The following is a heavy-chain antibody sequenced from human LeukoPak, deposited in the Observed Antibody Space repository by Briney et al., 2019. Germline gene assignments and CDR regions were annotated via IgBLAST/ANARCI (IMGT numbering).Heavy chain of an antibody. CDR1: GFTFSSYS. V-gene: IGHV3-21*01. D-gene: IGHD4-23*01. CDR3: ARDGSVVTPENYFDY. Sequence: KSGGSLRLSCAASGFTFSSYSMSRVRQAPGKGLEWVSSISSSSSYIYYADSVKGRFTISRDNAKNSLYLQMNSLRAEDTAVYYCARDGSVVTPENYFDYWGQGTLVTVSS. CDR2: ISSSSSYI. J-gene: IGHJ4*02.